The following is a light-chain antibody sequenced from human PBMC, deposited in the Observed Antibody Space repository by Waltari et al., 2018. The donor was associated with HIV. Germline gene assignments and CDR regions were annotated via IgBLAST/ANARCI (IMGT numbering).Light chain of an antibody. CDR1: SSDVGSYNY. CDR3: SSYRSSSTPLWV. J-gene: IGLJ3*02. CDR2: EVS. Sequence: QSALTQPASVSGSPGQSITISCTGTSSDVGSYNYVSWYQQHPDKAPKLMIYEVSNWPSGVSNRFSGSKSDNTASLTISGLQAEDEADYYCSSYRSSSTPLWVFGGGTKLTVL. V-gene: IGLV2-14*01.